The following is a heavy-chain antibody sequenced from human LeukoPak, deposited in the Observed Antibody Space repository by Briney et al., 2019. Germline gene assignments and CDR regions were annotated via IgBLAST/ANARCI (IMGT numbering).Heavy chain of an antibody. CDR2: ISYDGSNK. CDR1: GFTFSSYG. CDR3: ATESWFDP. V-gene: IGHV3-30*03. Sequence: GGSLRPSCAASGFTFSSYGMHWVRQAPGKGLEWVAVISYDGSNKYYADSVKGRFTISRDNSKNTLYLQMNSLGAEDTAVYYCATESWFDPWGQGTLVTVSS. J-gene: IGHJ5*02.